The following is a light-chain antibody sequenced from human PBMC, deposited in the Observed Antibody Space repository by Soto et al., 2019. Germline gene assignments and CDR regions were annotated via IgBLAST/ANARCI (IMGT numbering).Light chain of an antibody. Sequence: DIVMTQSPDSLAVSLGERATINCKSSQSVFYSSNNKNYLSWYQQKPGQPPKLLIYWASTRESGVPDRFSGSGSGKDFTLTFSSLRAEGVAVYYCQQYYSTPFTFGPGNKVDIK. CDR3: QQYYSTPFT. V-gene: IGKV4-1*01. CDR2: WAS. CDR1: QSVFYSSNNKNY. J-gene: IGKJ3*01.